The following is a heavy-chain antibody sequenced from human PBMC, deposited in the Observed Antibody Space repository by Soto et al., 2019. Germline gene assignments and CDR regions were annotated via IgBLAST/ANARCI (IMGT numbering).Heavy chain of an antibody. V-gene: IGHV3-30-3*01. Sequence: QVQLVESGGGVVQPGRSLRLSCAASGFTFSSYAMHWVRQAPGKGLEWVAVISYDGSNKYYADSVKGRFTISRDNSKNTLYLQMNSLRAEDTAVYYCARANYDILTGYPLYYYYGMDVW. CDR1: GFTFSSYA. CDR2: ISYDGSNK. CDR3: ARANYDILTGYPLYYYYGMDV. D-gene: IGHD3-9*01. J-gene: IGHJ6*01.